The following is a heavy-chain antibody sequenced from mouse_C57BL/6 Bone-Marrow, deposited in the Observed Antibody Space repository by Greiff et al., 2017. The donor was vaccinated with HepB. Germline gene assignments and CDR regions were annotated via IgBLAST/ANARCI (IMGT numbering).Heavy chain of an antibody. CDR2: INPNNGGT. CDR1: GYTFTDYN. J-gene: IGHJ3*01. V-gene: IGHV1-22*01. CDR3: ASSRCGNYLAWFAY. Sequence: EVQLQQSGPELVKPGASVKMSCKASGYTFTDYNMHWVKQSHGKSLEWIGYINPNNGGTSYNQKFKGKATLTVNKSSSTAYMELRSLTSEDSAVYYCASSRCGNYLAWFAYWGQGTLVTVSA. D-gene: IGHD2-1*01.